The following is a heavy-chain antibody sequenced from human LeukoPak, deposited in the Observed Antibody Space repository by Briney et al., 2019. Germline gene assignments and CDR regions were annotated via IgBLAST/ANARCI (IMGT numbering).Heavy chain of an antibody. D-gene: IGHD4-23*01. CDR1: GFTFSSYG. CDR3: TRPYGGNGAYYYYYYMDV. Sequence: PGGSLRLSCAASGFTFSSYGMHWVRQAPGKGLEWVAVISYDGSNKYYADSVKGRFTISRDNSKNTLYLQMNSLRTEDTAVYYCTRPYGGNGAYYYYYYMDVWGKGTTVTVSS. V-gene: IGHV3-30*03. CDR2: ISYDGSNK. J-gene: IGHJ6*03.